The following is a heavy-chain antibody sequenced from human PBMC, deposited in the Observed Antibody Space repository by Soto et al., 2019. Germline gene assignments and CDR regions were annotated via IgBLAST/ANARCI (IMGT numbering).Heavy chain of an antibody. CDR2: SIPILGKP. V-gene: IGHV1-69*01. Sequence: QVQLVQSGAEVKKPGSSVKVSCKASGDTFNNYAVTWVRQAPGQGLEWMGGSIPILGKPNYAQRFQGRVTITADESTSTVYMELSSLRSEDTAVYYCASSYGTSWYGDYWGQGTLVTVSS. J-gene: IGHJ4*02. CDR1: GDTFNNYA. D-gene: IGHD6-13*01. CDR3: ASSYGTSWYGDY.